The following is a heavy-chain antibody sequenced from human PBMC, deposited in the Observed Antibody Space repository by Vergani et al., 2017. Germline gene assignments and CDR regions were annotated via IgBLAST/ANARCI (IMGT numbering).Heavy chain of an antibody. CDR1: GGSISSYY. J-gene: IGHJ3*02. V-gene: IGHV4-59*01. Sequence: QVQLQESGPGLVKPSETLSLTCTVSGGSISSYYWSWIRQPPGKGLEWIGYIYYSGSTNYNPSLKSRVTISVDTSKNQFSLKLSSVTAADTAVYYCARLPHLYDFWSGYHDAFDIWGQGTMVTVSS. CDR3: ARLPHLYDFWSGYHDAFDI. D-gene: IGHD3-3*01. CDR2: IYYSGST.